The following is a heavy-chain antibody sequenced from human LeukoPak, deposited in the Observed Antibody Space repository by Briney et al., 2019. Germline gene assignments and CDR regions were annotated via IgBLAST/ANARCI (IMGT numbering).Heavy chain of an antibody. CDR3: ARVRVPIAVAAFDY. CDR1: GYTFTGYY. CDR2: INPNSGGT. Sequence: GASVKVSCKASGYTFTGYYMHWVRQAPGQGLEWMGWINPNSGGTNYAQKFQGRVTMTRDTSISTAYMELSRLRSDDTAVYYCARVRVPIAVAAFDYWGQGTLVTVSS. J-gene: IGHJ4*02. V-gene: IGHV1-2*02. D-gene: IGHD6-19*01.